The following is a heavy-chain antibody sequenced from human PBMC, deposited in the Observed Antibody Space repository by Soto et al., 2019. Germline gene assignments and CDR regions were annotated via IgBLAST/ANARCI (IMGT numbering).Heavy chain of an antibody. CDR3: ARGHGDYERPPYSYHGMDV. V-gene: IGHV3-53*01. J-gene: IGHJ6*02. Sequence: PVGSLRLSCAPSGFTVNNNYMSWVRQAPGKGLEWVSVIYIGGSTYYADSVKGRFTISRDNSKNTLYLQMNSLRAEDTAVYYCARGHGDYERPPYSYHGMDVWGQGTTVTVSS. CDR2: IYIGGST. CDR1: GFTVNNNY. D-gene: IGHD4-17*01.